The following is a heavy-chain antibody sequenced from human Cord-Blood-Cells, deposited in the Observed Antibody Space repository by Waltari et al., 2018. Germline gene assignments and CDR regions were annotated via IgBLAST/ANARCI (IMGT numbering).Heavy chain of an antibody. CDR2: IKQDGSEK. J-gene: IGHJ4*02. D-gene: IGHD2-8*01. V-gene: IGHV3-7*01. Sequence: EVQLVESGGGLVQPGGSLRLSCAASGFTFSRYWMSWVRQAPGKGLEWVANIKQDGSEKYYVDSVKGRFTISRDNAKNSLYLQMNSLRAEDTAVYYCARVGFGVCFDYWGQGTLVTVSS. CDR1: GFTFSRYW. CDR3: ARVGFGVCFDY.